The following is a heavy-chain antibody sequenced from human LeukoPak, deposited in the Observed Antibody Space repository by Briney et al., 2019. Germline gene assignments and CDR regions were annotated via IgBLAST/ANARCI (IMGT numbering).Heavy chain of an antibody. D-gene: IGHD5-24*01. CDR2: IIPIFGIA. Sequence: SVKVSCKASGYTFTGCYMHWVRQAPGQGLEWMGRIIPIFGIANYAQKFQGRVTITADKSTSTAYMELSSLRSEDTAVYYCARVEMATLRSPFDYWGQGTLVTVSS. CDR1: GYTFTGCY. CDR3: ARVEMATLRSPFDY. V-gene: IGHV1-69*04. J-gene: IGHJ4*02.